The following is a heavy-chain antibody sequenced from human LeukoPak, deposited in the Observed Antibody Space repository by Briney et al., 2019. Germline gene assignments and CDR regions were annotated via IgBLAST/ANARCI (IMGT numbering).Heavy chain of an antibody. J-gene: IGHJ4*02. CDR1: GFTFSSYS. CDR3: ARDDFNDVGYFDY. CDR2: IRSSGTYI. V-gene: IGHV3-21*01. D-gene: IGHD1-1*01. Sequence: KAGGSLRLSCAASGFTFSSYSMNWVRQAPGKGLEWVSYIRSSGTYIYHADPVKGRFTISRDNAKNSLYLQMNSLRAEDTAVYYCARDDFNDVGYFDYWGQGTQVTVSS.